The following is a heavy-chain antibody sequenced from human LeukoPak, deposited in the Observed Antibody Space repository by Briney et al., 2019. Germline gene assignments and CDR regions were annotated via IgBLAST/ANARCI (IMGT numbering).Heavy chain of an antibody. V-gene: IGHV4-59*08. D-gene: IGHD3-22*01. CDR1: GGSISSYY. CDR2: IYYSGST. J-gene: IGHJ4*02. CDR3: ARHEVPYYYDSSGFR. Sequence: SETLSLTCTVSGGSISSYYWTWIRQPPGKGLEWIGYIYYSGSTNYNPSLISRVTISVDTSKNQFSLKLSSVTAADTAVYYCARHEVPYYYDSSGFRWGQGTLVTVSS.